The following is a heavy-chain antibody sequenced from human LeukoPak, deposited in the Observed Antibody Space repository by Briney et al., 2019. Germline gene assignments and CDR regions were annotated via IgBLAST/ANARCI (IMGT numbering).Heavy chain of an antibody. D-gene: IGHD1-26*01. V-gene: IGHV3-33*01. Sequence: GRSLRLSCAPSGFTFSTYGMHWVRQAPGKGREWGAVIWYDRSNKYYADSGKGRFTISRDNSRNTVYLQMNRLRVDDTGVYHCARWDVLPFDYWGQGTLVTVSS. J-gene: IGHJ4*02. CDR3: ARWDVLPFDY. CDR2: IWYDRSNK. CDR1: GFTFSTYG.